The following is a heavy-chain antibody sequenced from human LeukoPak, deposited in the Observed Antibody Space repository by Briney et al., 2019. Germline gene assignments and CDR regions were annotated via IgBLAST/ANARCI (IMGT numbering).Heavy chain of an antibody. Sequence: ASVKVSCKASGNTFTSYAMHWVRLAPGQRLEWMGWINAGNGNTKYSQKFQGRVTITRDTSASTAYMELSSLRSEDTAVYYCAVFEVGAAVDYWGQGTLVTVSS. CDR2: INAGNGNT. CDR3: AVFEVGAAVDY. D-gene: IGHD1-26*01. J-gene: IGHJ4*02. CDR1: GNTFTSYA. V-gene: IGHV1-3*01.